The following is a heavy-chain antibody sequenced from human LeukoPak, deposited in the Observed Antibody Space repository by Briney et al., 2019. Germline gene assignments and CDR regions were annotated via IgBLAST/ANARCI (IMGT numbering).Heavy chain of an antibody. Sequence: SETLSLTCTVSGYSISSGYYWAGIRQPPGKGLEWIGSIFHTGSTYHNPSLKSRVTISVDASKNQFSLKLNSVTAADTAVYYCARDSIDIRGGGLDYWGQGTLVTVSS. CDR2: IFHTGST. V-gene: IGHV4-38-2*02. J-gene: IGHJ4*02. CDR1: GYSISSGYY. CDR3: ARDSIDIRGGGLDY. D-gene: IGHD2-15*01.